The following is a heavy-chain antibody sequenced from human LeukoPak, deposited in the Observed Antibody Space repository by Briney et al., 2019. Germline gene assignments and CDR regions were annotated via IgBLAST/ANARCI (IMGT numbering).Heavy chain of an antibody. CDR2: ISAYNGNT. CDR1: GYTFTSYG. V-gene: IGHV1-18*01. CDR3: ARVGGSTRHYYMDV. J-gene: IGHJ6*03. Sequence: ASVKVSCKASGYTFTSYGISWVRQAPGQGLEWMGWISAYNGNTNYAQKFQGRVTMTRDTSISTAYMELSRLRSDDTAVYYCARVGGSTRHYYMDVWGKGTTVTVSS. D-gene: IGHD2-2*01.